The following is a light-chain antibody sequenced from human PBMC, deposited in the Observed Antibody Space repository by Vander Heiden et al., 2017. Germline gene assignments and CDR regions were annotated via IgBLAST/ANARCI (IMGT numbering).Light chain of an antibody. CDR1: SSDVGGYNY. J-gene: IGLJ3*02. CDR2: DVS. Sequence: QSALPPPASVSGSPGQSITISCTGTSSDVGGYNYVSWYQQRPGKAPELMIYDVSTRPAGVSNRFSGSKSGNTASLTISGLQAEDEADYYCSAYTSSHTLVFGGGTKLTVL. CDR3: SAYTSSHTLV. V-gene: IGLV2-14*03.